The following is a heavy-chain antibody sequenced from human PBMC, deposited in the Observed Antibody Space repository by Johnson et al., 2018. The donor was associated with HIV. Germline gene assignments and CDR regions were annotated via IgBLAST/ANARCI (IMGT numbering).Heavy chain of an antibody. CDR1: GFTFSSYG. J-gene: IGHJ3*02. Sequence: QVQLVESGGGVVQPGGSLRLSCAASGFTFSSYGMHWVRQAPGKGLEWVAFIRYDGSYKYYADSVKGRFTISRDNSQNTLYLQMNSLGAEDTAVYSCAKGGSALAVAFDIWGQGTMVTVSS. CDR2: IRYDGSYK. CDR3: AKGGSALAVAFDI. D-gene: IGHD6-19*01. V-gene: IGHV3-30*02.